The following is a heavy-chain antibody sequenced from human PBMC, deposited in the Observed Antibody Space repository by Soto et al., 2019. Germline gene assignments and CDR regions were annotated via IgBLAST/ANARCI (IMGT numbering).Heavy chain of an antibody. D-gene: IGHD4-17*01. CDR1: GYIFSDYG. V-gene: IGHV1-18*04. J-gene: IGHJ4*02. Sequence: ASVKVSCKTSGYIFSDYGINWVRQAPGQGPEWMGWISTYSGNANLAQKFQGRVTMTTDTSTRTAYMELRSLRSDDTAIYYCAKRTSGTTWGESDYWGQGTLVTVSS. CDR3: AKRTSGTTWGESDY. CDR2: ISTYSGNA.